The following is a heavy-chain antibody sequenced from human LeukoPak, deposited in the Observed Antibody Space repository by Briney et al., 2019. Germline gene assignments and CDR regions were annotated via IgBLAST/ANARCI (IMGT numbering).Heavy chain of an antibody. D-gene: IGHD5-24*01. CDR2: IYYSGST. CDR3: ARDKGRGGWLQLHFDY. J-gene: IGHJ4*02. Sequence: PSETLSLTCTVSGGSISSYYWSWIRQPPGKGLEWIGYIYYSGSTNYNPSLKSRVTISVDTSKNQLSLKLSSVTAADTAVYYCARDKGRGGWLQLHFDYWGQGTLVTVSS. V-gene: IGHV4-59*01. CDR1: GGSISSYY.